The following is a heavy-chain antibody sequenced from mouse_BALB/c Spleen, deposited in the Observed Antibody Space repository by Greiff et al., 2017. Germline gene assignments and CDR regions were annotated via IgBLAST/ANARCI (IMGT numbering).Heavy chain of an antibody. Sequence: EVMLVESGGDLVKPGGSLKLSCAASGFTFSSYGMSWVRQTPDKRLEWVATISSGGSYTYYPDSVKGRFTISRDNAKNTLYLQMSSLKSEDTAMYYCARRTTATGYFDYWGQGTTLTVSS. CDR2: ISSGGSYT. V-gene: IGHV5-6*02. D-gene: IGHD1-2*01. CDR3: ARRTTATGYFDY. CDR1: GFTFSSYG. J-gene: IGHJ2*01.